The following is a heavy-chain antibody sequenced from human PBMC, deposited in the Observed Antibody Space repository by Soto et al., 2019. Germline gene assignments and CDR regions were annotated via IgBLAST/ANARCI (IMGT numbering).Heavy chain of an antibody. CDR3: ARDSSGWYWFDP. D-gene: IGHD6-19*01. CDR1: GYTFTSYA. Sequence: ASVKVSCKASGYTFTSYAMHWVRQAPGQRLEWMGWINAGNGNTKYSQKFQGRVAITRDTSASTAYMELSSLRSEDTAVYYCARDSSGWYWFDPWGQGTLVTVSS. CDR2: INAGNGNT. J-gene: IGHJ5*02. V-gene: IGHV1-3*01.